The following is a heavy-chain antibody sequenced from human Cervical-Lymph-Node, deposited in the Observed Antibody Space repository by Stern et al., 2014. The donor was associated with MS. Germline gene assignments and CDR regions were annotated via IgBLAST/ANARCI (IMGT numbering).Heavy chain of an antibody. CDR2: ISYDGSNK. J-gene: IGHJ4*02. CDR3: ARVEQWLVRGFDY. V-gene: IGHV3-30*01. Sequence: VQLEESGGGVVQPGRSLRLSCAASGFTFSSYAMHWVRQAPGKGLEWVAVISYDGSNKYYADSVKGRFTISRDNSKNTLYLQMNSLRAEDTAVYYCARVEQWLVRGFDYWGQGTLVTVSS. CDR1: GFTFSSYA. D-gene: IGHD6-19*01.